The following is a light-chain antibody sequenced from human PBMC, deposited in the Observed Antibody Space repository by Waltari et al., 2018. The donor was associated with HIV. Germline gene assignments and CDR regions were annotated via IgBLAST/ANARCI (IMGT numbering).Light chain of an antibody. CDR2: NTF. V-gene: IGKV1-33*01. J-gene: IGKJ5*01. CDR3: QQYDYLPSIT. CDR1: QDISIL. Sequence: DIQMTQSPSSLSASVGDRVTITCQASQDISILLNWYHQKPGKAPNLLIYNTFTLQAGVPSRFSGSGSGTHFTLTINNLQPEDIGTYFCQQYDYLPSITFGQGTRLEI.